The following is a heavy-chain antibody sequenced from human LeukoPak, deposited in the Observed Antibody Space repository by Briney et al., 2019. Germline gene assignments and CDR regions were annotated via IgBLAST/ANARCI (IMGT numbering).Heavy chain of an antibody. J-gene: IGHJ4*02. CDR3: ARERGIAARHGFDY. Sequence: GGSLRLSCAASGFTFSSYWMSWVRQAPGKGLEWVAVISYDGSNKYYADSVKGRFTISRDNSKNTLYLQMNSLRAEDTAVYYCARERGIAARHGFDYWGQGTLVTVSS. V-gene: IGHV3-30-3*01. CDR2: ISYDGSNK. CDR1: GFTFSSYW. D-gene: IGHD6-6*01.